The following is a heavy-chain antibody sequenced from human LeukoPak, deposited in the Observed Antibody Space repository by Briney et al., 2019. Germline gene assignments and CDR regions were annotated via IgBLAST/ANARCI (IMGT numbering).Heavy chain of an antibody. V-gene: IGHV4-38-2*02. D-gene: IGHD3-22*01. CDR3: ARYTYYYDSSGYPYYYYYMDV. CDR2: IYHSGST. CDR1: GYSISSGYY. J-gene: IGHJ6*03. Sequence: SETLSLTCTVSGYSISSGYYWGWIRQPPGKGLEWIGSIYHSGSTYYNPSLKSRVTISVDTSKNQFSLKLSSVTAADTAVYYCARYTYYYDSSGYPYYYYYMDVWGKGTTVTISS.